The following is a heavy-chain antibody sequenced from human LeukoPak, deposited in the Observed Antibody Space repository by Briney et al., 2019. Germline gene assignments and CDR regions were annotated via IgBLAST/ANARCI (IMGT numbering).Heavy chain of an antibody. CDR1: GGSISSYY. J-gene: IGHJ6*02. D-gene: IGHD6-19*01. V-gene: IGHV4-59*08. CDR2: IYYSGST. Sequence: PSETLSLTCTVSGGSISSYYWSWIRQPPGKGLEWIGHIYYSGSTNYNPSLKSRVTISVDTSKNQFFIKLSSVTAADTAVYYCARHSRFPGIAVAGTSWAYGMDVWGQGTTVTVSS. CDR3: ARHSRFPGIAVAGTSWAYGMDV.